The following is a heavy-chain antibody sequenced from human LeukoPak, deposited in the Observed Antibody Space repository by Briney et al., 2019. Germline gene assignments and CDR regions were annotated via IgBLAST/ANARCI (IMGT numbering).Heavy chain of an antibody. Sequence: PGGSLRLSCAASGFTFSSYAVSWVRQAPGKGLEWVSAISGSGGSTYYADSVKGRFTISRDNSKNTLYLQMNSLRAEDTAVYSCAKDLSRPSSSSGYGSGSYRYYYYGMDVWGQGTTVTVSS. CDR2: ISGSGGST. V-gene: IGHV3-23*01. D-gene: IGHD3-10*01. CDR3: AKDLSRPSSSSGYGSGSYRYYYYGMDV. J-gene: IGHJ6*02. CDR1: GFTFSSYA.